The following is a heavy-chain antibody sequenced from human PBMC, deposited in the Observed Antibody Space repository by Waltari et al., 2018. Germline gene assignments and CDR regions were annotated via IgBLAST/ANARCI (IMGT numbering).Heavy chain of an antibody. CDR2: IIPICGTA. CDR3: ASVPRYCSSTSCPDRGFDP. D-gene: IGHD2-2*01. Sequence: QGKLVQSGAEVKKPGSSVKVSCKASGGTCSSYAISWVRQAPGQGREWMGRIIPICGTANSAPKFQGRVTITADKSPSTAYMELSSLRSEDTVVYYCASVPRYCSSTSCPDRGFDPWGQGTLVTVSS. V-gene: IGHV1-69*13. CDR1: GGTCSSYA. J-gene: IGHJ5*02.